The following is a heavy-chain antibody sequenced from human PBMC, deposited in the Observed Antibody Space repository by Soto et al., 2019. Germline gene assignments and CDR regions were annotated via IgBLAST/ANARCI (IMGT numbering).Heavy chain of an antibody. D-gene: IGHD3-22*01. CDR2: MDPNIDTT. Sequence: GASVKVSCKASGYTFTSYDINWVRQATGQGLEWMGGMDPNIDTTTYAQKFQGRVTITADESTSTVYMELSSLRSDDTAVYYCAVDGSGSRAYFQHWGQGTLVTVSS. J-gene: IGHJ1*01. V-gene: IGHV1-69*13. CDR3: AVDGSGSRAYFQH. CDR1: GYTFTSYD.